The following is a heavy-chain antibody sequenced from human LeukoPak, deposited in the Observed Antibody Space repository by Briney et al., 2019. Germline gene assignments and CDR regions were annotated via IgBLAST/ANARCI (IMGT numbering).Heavy chain of an antibody. CDR2: IIPILGIA. CDR3: AIGPYDSSGYCYSAFDY. CDR1: GGTFSSYA. Sequence: SVKVSCKASGGTFSSYAISWVRQAPGQGLEWMGRIIPILGIANYAQKFQGRVTITADKSTSTAYMELSSLRSEDTAVYYCAIGPYDSSGYCYSAFDYWGQGTLVTVSS. V-gene: IGHV1-69*04. D-gene: IGHD3-22*01. J-gene: IGHJ4*02.